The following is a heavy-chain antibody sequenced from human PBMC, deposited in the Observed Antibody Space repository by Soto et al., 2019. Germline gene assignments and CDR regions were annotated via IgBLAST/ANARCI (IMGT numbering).Heavy chain of an antibody. D-gene: IGHD2-15*01. CDR2: ISSGSSTI. Sequence: PGGALRLSCAASGFTFSSYSMNWVRQAPGKGLEWVSYISSGSSTIYYADSVKGRFTISRDNAKNSLYLQMNSLRDEDTAVYYCAREDCSGGSCYAGPIGFDYWVQGTLGIV. V-gene: IGHV3-48*02. CDR3: AREDCSGGSCYAGPIGFDY. J-gene: IGHJ4*02. CDR1: GFTFSSYS.